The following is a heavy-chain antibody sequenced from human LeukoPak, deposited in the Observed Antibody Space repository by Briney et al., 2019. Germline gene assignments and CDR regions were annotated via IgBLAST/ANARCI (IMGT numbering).Heavy chain of an antibody. D-gene: IGHD3-9*01. J-gene: IGHJ5*02. CDR1: GGSISSSSYY. CDR2: IYYSGST. CDR3: ARHAGGILTGYSSDNWFDP. Sequence: SETLSLTCTVSGGSISSSSYYWGWIRQPPGKGLEWTGSIYYSGSTYYNPSLKSRVTISVDTSKNQFSLKLSSVTAADTAVYYCARHAGGILTGYSSDNWFDPWGQGTLVTVSS. V-gene: IGHV4-39*01.